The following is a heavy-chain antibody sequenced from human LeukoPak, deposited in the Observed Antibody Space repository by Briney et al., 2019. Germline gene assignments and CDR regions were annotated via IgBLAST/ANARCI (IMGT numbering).Heavy chain of an antibody. CDR1: GFTFDDYG. D-gene: IGHD3-10*01. V-gene: IGHV3-20*01. CDR2: INWNGGST. Sequence: GGSLRLSCAASGFTFDDYGMSWVRQAPGKGLEWVSGINWNGGSTGYADPVKGRFTISRDNAKNSLYLQMNSLRAEDTALYHCARAEYYGSGSYDYYYMDVWGKGTTVTISS. CDR3: ARAEYYGSGSYDYYYMDV. J-gene: IGHJ6*03.